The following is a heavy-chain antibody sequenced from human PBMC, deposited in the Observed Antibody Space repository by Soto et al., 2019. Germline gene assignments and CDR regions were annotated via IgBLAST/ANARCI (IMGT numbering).Heavy chain of an antibody. D-gene: IGHD3-10*01. Sequence: PGGSLRLSCSASGFTFRTYAMNLVRQAPGKGLEWISAISGSGSFTHYADSVRGRLTISRDHSQNQLYLQLNNLRGEDTAMYYCAKIPTGSGSSKFDYWRQRIQVTVSS. V-gene: IGHV3-23*01. CDR2: ISGSGSFT. CDR3: AKIPTGSGSSKFDY. J-gene: IGHJ4*02. CDR1: GFTFRTYA.